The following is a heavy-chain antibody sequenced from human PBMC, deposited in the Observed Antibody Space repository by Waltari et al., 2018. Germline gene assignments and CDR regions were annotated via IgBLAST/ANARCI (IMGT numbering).Heavy chain of an antibody. D-gene: IGHD2-15*01. J-gene: IGHJ4*02. Sequence: QLQLQESGPGLVKPSETLSLTCTVSGGSISSSSYYWGWIRQPPGKGLELIGSIYYSGSTYYNPSLKSRVTISVDTSKNQFSLKLSSVTAADTAVYYCARGTYCSGGSCLFDYWGQGTLVTVSS. V-gene: IGHV4-39*07. CDR1: GGSISSSSYY. CDR2: IYYSGST. CDR3: ARGTYCSGGSCLFDY.